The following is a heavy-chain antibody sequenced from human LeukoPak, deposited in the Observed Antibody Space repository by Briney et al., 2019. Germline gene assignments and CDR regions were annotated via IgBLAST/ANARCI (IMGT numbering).Heavy chain of an antibody. Sequence: SGGSLRLSCAASGFTFNSHAMSWVRQAPGRGLEWVSAISGSGGNTYYADSVKGRFTISRDNSKNTLYLQMNSLRAEDTAVYYCAKYPIVAAAAIGPLFDYWGQGTLVTVSS. CDR2: ISGSGGNT. D-gene: IGHD2-2*01. CDR3: AKYPIVAAAAIGPLFDY. J-gene: IGHJ4*02. V-gene: IGHV3-23*01. CDR1: GFTFNSHA.